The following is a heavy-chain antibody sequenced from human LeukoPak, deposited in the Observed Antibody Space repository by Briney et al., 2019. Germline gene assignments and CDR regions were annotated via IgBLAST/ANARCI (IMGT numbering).Heavy chain of an antibody. Sequence: GGSLRLSCAASGFTFSSYAMHWVRQAPGKGLEWVAVISYDGSNKYYADSVKGRFTIPRDNSKNTLYLQMNSLRAEDTAVYYCARDHLVRGVIVGANWFDPWGQGTLVTVSS. CDR3: ARDHLVRGVIVGANWFDP. V-gene: IGHV3-30*04. CDR2: ISYDGSNK. D-gene: IGHD3-10*01. J-gene: IGHJ5*02. CDR1: GFTFSSYA.